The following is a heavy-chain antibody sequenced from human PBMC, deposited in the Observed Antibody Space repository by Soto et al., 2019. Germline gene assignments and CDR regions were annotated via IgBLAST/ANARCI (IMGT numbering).Heavy chain of an antibody. CDR1: GLTFSNAC. CDR2: IKSKTDGGTT. J-gene: IGHJ4*02. CDR3: TTEQVELWEYYFDY. V-gene: IGHV3-15*01. D-gene: IGHD1-7*01. Sequence: EVQLVESGGGLVKPGESLRLSCAASGLTFSNACMSWVRQAPGKGLEWVGRIKSKTDGGTTDYAAPVKGRFTISRDDSKNTLYLQMNGLKTEDTAVYYCTTEQVELWEYYFDYWGQGTLVTVSS.